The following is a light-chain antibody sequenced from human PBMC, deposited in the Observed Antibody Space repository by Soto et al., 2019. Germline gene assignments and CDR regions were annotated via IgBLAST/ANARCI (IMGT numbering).Light chain of an antibody. CDR1: SGDVGAYNY. J-gene: IGLJ3*02. V-gene: IGLV2-14*01. CDR2: DVS. CDR3: SSYTSSNSLL. Sequence: QSALTQPASVSGSPGQSITISCTGTSGDVGAYNYVSWYQQHPGKAPKLMIYDVSYRPSGVSNRFSGSKSGNTASLTISGLQAEDEAHYYCSSYTSSNSLLFGGGTKLTVL.